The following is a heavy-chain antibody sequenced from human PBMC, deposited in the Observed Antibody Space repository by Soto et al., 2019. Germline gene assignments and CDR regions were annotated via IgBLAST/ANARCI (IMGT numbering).Heavy chain of an antibody. V-gene: IGHV3-30-3*01. CDR3: ARDQVKITMIVVVITYLDY. D-gene: IGHD3-22*01. Sequence: GGSLRLSCAASGFTFSSYAMHWVRQAPGKGLEWVAVISYDGGNKYYADSVKGRFTISRDNSKNTLYLQMNSLRAEDTAVYYCARDQVKITMIVVVITYLDYWGQGTLVTVSS. CDR1: GFTFSSYA. J-gene: IGHJ4*02. CDR2: ISYDGGNK.